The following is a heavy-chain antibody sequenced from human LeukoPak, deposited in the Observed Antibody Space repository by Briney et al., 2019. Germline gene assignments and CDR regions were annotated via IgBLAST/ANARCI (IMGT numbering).Heavy chain of an antibody. J-gene: IGHJ6*02. V-gene: IGHV4-39*07. CDR1: GGSIRSTVYY. D-gene: IGHD6-13*01. Sequence: PSETLSLTCTISGGSIRSTVYYWGWIRQPPGKGLEWVGTIDYSGGTYYNPSLKSRVSISVDTSKNQFSLKLSSVTAADTAVYYCARDSVRRLQSQAAAGSTPYYYYGMDVWGQGTTVTVSS. CDR3: ARDSVRRLQSQAAAGSTPYYYYGMDV. CDR2: IDYSGGT.